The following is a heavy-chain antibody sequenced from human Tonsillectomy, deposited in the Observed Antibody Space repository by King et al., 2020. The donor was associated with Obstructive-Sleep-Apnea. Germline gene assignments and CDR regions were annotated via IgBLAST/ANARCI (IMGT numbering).Heavy chain of an antibody. CDR2: WSPNSGNP. D-gene: IGHD4-23*01. CDR1: GYTFTSYD. J-gene: IGHJ4*02. CDR3: SSTVVTLGAPDDY. V-gene: IGHV1-8*01. Sequence: QLVQSGAEVKKPWASVKCSCRASGYTFTSYDINWVRHATGQGLEWGGLWSPNSGNPGYAQKFQGRVTMTRNTSISPAYMELCSLRSEDTAVYYCSSTVVTLGAPDDYWGQGTLVTVSS.